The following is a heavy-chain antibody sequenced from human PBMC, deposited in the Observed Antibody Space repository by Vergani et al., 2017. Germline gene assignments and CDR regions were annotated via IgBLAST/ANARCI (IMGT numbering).Heavy chain of an antibody. CDR1: GFTFSSYG. CDR3: ARGNSGWYFLFDY. Sequence: QVQLVESGGGVVQPGRSLRLSCAASGFTFSSYGMHWVRQVPGKGLEWVAVIWYDGSNKYYADSVKGRFTISRDNSKNTLYLQMNSLRAEDTAVYYCARGNSGWYFLFDYWGQGTLVTVSS. V-gene: IGHV3-33*01. CDR2: IWYDGSNK. J-gene: IGHJ4*02. D-gene: IGHD6-19*01.